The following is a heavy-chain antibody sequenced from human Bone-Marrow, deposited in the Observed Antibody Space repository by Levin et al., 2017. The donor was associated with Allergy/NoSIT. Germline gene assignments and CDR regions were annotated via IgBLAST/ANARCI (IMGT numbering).Heavy chain of an antibody. CDR1: GFSFNNYG. CDR2: ILYDGRNT. D-gene: IGHD1-1*01. Sequence: GESLKISCAASGFSFNNYGMHWVRQAPGKGLEWVAFILYDGRNTYYADSVKGRFTISRDNSKNTLYLQMNSLRAEDTAVYYCARDTGLQLLSPDLFDYWGQGTLVSVSS. V-gene: IGHV3-30*03. CDR3: ARDTGLQLLSPDLFDY. J-gene: IGHJ4*02.